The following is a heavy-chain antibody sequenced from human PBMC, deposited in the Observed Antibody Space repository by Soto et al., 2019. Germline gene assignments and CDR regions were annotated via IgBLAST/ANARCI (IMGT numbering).Heavy chain of an antibody. J-gene: IGHJ6*02. V-gene: IGHV1-18*01. CDR3: SGSYSYYGMDV. CDR1: GYGFTTYG. Sequence: ASVKVSCKGSGYGFTTYGITWVRQAPGQGLEWMAWISAHNGNTNYAQKLQGRVTVTRDTSTSTAYMELSSLRSEDTAVYYCSGSYSYYGMDVWGQGTTVTVSS. CDR2: ISAHNGNT. D-gene: IGHD3-10*01.